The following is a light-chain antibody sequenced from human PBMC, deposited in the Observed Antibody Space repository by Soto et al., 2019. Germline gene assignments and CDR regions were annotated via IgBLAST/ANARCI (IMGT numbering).Light chain of an antibody. CDR1: GSNIGSNT. V-gene: IGLV1-44*01. J-gene: IGLJ1*01. CDR3: AAWDDSLNGYV. CDR2: TNN. Sequence: QSVLTQPPSASGTPGQRVTISCSGSGSNIGSNTVNWYQQLPGTAPKLLIHTNNQRPSGVPDRFSGSKSGTSASLAISGLQSEDEADYHCAAWDDSLNGYVFGTGTKLTVL.